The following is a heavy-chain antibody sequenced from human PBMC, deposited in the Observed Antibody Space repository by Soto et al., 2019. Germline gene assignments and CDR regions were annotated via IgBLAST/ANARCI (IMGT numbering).Heavy chain of an antibody. Sequence: QVQLVESGGGVVQPGRYLRLSCAASGFPFSSYGMHWVRQAPGKGLEWVAVIWYDGSNKYYADSVKGRFTISRDNSKNTLYLQMNSLRAEDTALYYCARSGGWGQGTLVTVSS. D-gene: IGHD6-19*01. CDR2: IWYDGSNK. V-gene: IGHV3-33*01. J-gene: IGHJ4*02. CDR1: GFPFSSYG. CDR3: ARSGG.